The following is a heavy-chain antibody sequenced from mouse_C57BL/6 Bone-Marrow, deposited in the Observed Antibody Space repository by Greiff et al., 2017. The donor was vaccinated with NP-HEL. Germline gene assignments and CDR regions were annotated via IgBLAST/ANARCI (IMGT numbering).Heavy chain of an antibody. D-gene: IGHD3-2*02. Sequence: VQLQQPGTELVKPGASVKLSCKASGYTFTSYWMHWVKQRPGQGLEWIGNINPSNGGTNYNETFKSKATLTVDKSSSTAYMQLSRLTSEASAVFECASVKDSTGYAWFADWGKGTLGTGSA. CDR3: ASVKDSTGYAWFAD. J-gene: IGHJ3*01. CDR1: GYTFTSYW. V-gene: IGHV1-53*01. CDR2: INPSNGGT.